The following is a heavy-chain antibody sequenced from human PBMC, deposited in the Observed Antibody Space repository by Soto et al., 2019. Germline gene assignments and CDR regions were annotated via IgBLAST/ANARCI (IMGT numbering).Heavy chain of an antibody. CDR3: ARNTIPHPHY. CDR1: GFTFNTYA. J-gene: IGHJ4*02. Sequence: GGSLRLSCAASGFTFNTYAMTWVRQAPGEGLQWVSAISSSGDNTFYADFVKGRFTISRDNSKSTLYLQMNRLTAEDTAVYYCARNTIPHPHYWGPGTLVTVSS. V-gene: IGHV3-23*01. CDR2: ISSSGDNT. D-gene: IGHD1-1*01.